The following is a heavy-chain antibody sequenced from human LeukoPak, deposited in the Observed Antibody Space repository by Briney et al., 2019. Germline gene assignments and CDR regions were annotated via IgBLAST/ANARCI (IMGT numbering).Heavy chain of an antibody. V-gene: IGHV4-4*07. J-gene: IGHJ6*02. CDR3: AREGQIWELNYYYGMDV. CDR2: IYTSGST. CDR1: GGSISSYY. Sequence: SETLSLTGTVSGGSISSYYWSWIRQPAGKGLEWIGRIYTSGSTNYNPSLKSRVTMSVDTSKNQFSLKLSSVTAADTAVYYCAREGQIWELNYYYGMDVWGQGTTVTVSS. D-gene: IGHD1-26*01.